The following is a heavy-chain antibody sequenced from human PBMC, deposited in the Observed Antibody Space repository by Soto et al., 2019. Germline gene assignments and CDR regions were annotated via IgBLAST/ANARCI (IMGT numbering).Heavy chain of an antibody. V-gene: IGHV3-7*01. CDR3: LVTTSAFDI. Sequence: EVHLVESGGDSAQPGGSRRRSCAASAVTLSNFWVNWVRQAPGKGLEGVANIKQGGIEKNDVDSVKGRFTSPRDDTKNSLFLQMNNLRAEDTAVYYCLVTTSAFDIWGRGTTVTVSS. J-gene: IGHJ3*02. D-gene: IGHD4-17*01. CDR2: IKQGGIEK. CDR1: AVTLSNFW.